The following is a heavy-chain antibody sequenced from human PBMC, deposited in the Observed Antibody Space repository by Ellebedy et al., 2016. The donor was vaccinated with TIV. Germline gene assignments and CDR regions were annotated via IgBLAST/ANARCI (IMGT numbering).Heavy chain of an antibody. CDR1: GYTFTSHI. Sequence: ASVKVSCXASGYTFTSHIIHWVRQAPGQWLEWLGWINAGNGDTKYSQKFQGRVTITRDTSASTVYMEMSSLRSEDTAEFYCARDPEGPYYYGSGKFDYWGQGTLVTVPS. D-gene: IGHD3-10*01. CDR3: ARDPEGPYYYGSGKFDY. J-gene: IGHJ4*02. CDR2: INAGNGDT. V-gene: IGHV1-3*01.